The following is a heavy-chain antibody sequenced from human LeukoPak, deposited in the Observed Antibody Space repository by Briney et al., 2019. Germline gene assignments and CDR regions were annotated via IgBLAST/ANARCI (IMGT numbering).Heavy chain of an antibody. CDR1: GGTFSSYA. CDR3: ARGTEEYSSSLFYY. CDR2: IIPIFGTA. V-gene: IGHV1-69*13. J-gene: IGHJ4*02. Sequence: SVKVSCKASGGTFSSYAISWVRQAPGQGLEWMGGIIPIFGTANYAQKFQGRVTITADESTSTAYMELSSLRFEDTAVYYCARGTEEYSSSLFYYWGQETLVTVSS. D-gene: IGHD6-6*01.